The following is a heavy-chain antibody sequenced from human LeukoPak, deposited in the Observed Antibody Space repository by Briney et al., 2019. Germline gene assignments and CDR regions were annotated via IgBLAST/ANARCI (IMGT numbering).Heavy chain of an antibody. Sequence: GGSLRLSCAASGFTFSSYSMNWVRQAPGKGLEWVSSISSSSSYIYYTDSVKGRFTICRDNAKNSLYLQMNSLRAEDTAVYYCARDHVGATEGFDYWGQGTLVTVSS. CDR3: ARDHVGATEGFDY. CDR2: ISSSSSYI. CDR1: GFTFSSYS. D-gene: IGHD1-26*01. J-gene: IGHJ4*02. V-gene: IGHV3-21*01.